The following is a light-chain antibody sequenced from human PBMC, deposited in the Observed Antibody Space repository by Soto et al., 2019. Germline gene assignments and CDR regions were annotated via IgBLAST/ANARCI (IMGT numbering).Light chain of an antibody. V-gene: IGKV3-15*01. J-gene: IGKJ1*01. CDR3: QQDNKCPPT. Sequence: ERVMTHSPATLSGSPGERATLSCRASQIVSSNLAWYQQKPGQAPRLLIYGASTRDTGIPARFSGSGSGTEFTLTISSLQSEDFAVYYCQQDNKCPPTFGEGTKVDIK. CDR1: QIVSSN. CDR2: GAS.